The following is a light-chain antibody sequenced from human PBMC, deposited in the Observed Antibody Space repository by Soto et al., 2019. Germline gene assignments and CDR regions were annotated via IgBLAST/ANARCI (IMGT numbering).Light chain of an antibody. J-gene: IGKJ1*01. CDR2: AVF. Sequence: DIQMTQSHSILSASVGDRVGITCRASQTISTYLNWYQQKPGKAPKLLIYAVFSLQSGVPSRFSGSGSGTDFTLTISSLQPEDFATYYCQQSYSTPWTFGQGTKVDIK. CDR3: QQSYSTPWT. CDR1: QTISTY. V-gene: IGKV1-39*01.